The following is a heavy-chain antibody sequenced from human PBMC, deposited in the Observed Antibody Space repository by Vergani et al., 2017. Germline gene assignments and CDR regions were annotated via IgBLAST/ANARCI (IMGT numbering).Heavy chain of an antibody. CDR1: GFTFSSYS. Sequence: EVQLVESGGGLVKPWGSLRLSCAASGFTFSSYSMNWVRQAPGKGLEWVSSISSSSSYIYYADSVKGRFTISRDNAKNSLYLQMNSLRAEDTAVYYCAREASGIAENFDYWGQGTLVTVSS. CDR3: AREASGIAENFDY. CDR2: ISSSSSYI. V-gene: IGHV3-21*01. J-gene: IGHJ4*02. D-gene: IGHD3-10*01.